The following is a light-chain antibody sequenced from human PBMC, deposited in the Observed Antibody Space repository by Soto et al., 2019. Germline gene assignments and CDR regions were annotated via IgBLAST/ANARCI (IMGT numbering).Light chain of an antibody. CDR2: EVS. J-gene: IGLJ1*01. CDR1: SSDIGPYDY. CDR3: TTFAPGRIYV. V-gene: IGLV2-14*01. Sequence: QSVLTQPASVSGSPGQSITISCSGASSDIGPYDYVSWYQHHPGRAPKLLIYEVSNRPSGVSYRFSGSKSGNTASLTISGLQAEDEGDYYCTTFAPGRIYVFGSGIKLTVL.